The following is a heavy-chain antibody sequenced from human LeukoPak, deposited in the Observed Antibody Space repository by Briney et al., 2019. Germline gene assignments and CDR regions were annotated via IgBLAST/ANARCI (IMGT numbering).Heavy chain of an antibody. J-gene: IGHJ5*02. CDR1: GYTFASYY. D-gene: IGHD4-17*01. Sequence: ASVKVSCKASGYTFASYYMHWVRQAPGQGLEWMGIINPSGGSTSYAQKFQGRVTMTRDTSTSTVYMELSSLRSEDTAVYYCARVHGDGGWFDPWGQGTLVTVSS. V-gene: IGHV1-46*01. CDR2: INPSGGST. CDR3: ARVHGDGGWFDP.